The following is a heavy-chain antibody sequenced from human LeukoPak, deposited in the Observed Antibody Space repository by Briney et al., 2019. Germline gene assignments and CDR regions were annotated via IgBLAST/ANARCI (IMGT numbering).Heavy chain of an antibody. D-gene: IGHD3-22*01. J-gene: IGHJ3*02. Sequence: PSETLSLTCTVSGGSISSGGYYWSWIRQHPGNGLEWIGYIYYSGSTYYNPSLKSRVTISVDTSKNQFSLKLSSVTAADTAVYYCARAPDYYDSSGHAFDIWGQGTMVTVSS. CDR1: GGSISSGGYY. V-gene: IGHV4-31*03. CDR3: ARAPDYYDSSGHAFDI. CDR2: IYYSGST.